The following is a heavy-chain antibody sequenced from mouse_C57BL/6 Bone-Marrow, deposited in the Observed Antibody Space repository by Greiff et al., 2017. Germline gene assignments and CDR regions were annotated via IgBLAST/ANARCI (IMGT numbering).Heavy chain of an antibody. CDR1: GFSLSTFGMG. CDR2: IWWDDDK. V-gene: IGHV8-8*01. CDR3: ARGTYYYDSSRFDY. D-gene: IGHD1-1*01. Sequence: QVTLKESGPGILQPSQTLSLTCSFSGFSLSTFGMGVGWIRQPSGKGLEWLAHIWWDDDKYYKPALKSRLTITKDTSKNQVFLKIANVDTADTATYYCARGTYYYDSSRFDYWGQGTTLTVSS. J-gene: IGHJ2*01.